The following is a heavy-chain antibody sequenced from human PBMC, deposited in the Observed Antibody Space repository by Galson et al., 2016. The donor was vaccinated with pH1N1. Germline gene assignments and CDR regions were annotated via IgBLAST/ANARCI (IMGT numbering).Heavy chain of an antibody. D-gene: IGHD3-16*02. CDR2: IKEDGSET. Sequence: SLRLSCAASGFTFSNYWMHWVRQVPAKGLEWVANIKEDGSETYYVDSVRGRFTISRDNAKNSLYLQMNSLRDEDTALYYCARAIGSRSAYWGQGTLVTVSS. CDR3: ARAIGSRSAY. CDR1: GFTFSNYW. J-gene: IGHJ4*02. V-gene: IGHV3-7*01.